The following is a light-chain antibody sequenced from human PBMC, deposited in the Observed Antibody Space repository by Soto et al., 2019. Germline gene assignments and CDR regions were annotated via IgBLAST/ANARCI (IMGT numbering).Light chain of an antibody. CDR3: SSYTSSSTHV. V-gene: IGLV2-14*03. Sequence: QSVLTQPASVSGSPGQSITISCTGTSSDVGGYNFVSWYQQHPGKVPKLMIFDVNRRPSGVSDRFSGSKSGNTASLTISVLQAQDEGDYYCSSYTSSSTHVFGSGTKLTVL. J-gene: IGLJ1*01. CDR1: SSDVGGYNF. CDR2: DVN.